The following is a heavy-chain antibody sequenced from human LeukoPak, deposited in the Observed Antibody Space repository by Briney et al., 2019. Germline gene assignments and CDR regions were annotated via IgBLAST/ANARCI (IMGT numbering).Heavy chain of an antibody. CDR3: ARGPRAAADDY. J-gene: IGHJ4*02. V-gene: IGHV1-3*01. D-gene: IGHD6-13*01. CDR1: GYTFINFA. Sequence: ASVKVSCKASGYTFINFAINWGRQAPGQRPEWMGWINAYNGKTKYSQKFQGRVTITRDTSASTAYLELTSLTSEDTAVYYCARGPRAAADDYWGQGSLVTVSS. CDR2: INAYNGKT.